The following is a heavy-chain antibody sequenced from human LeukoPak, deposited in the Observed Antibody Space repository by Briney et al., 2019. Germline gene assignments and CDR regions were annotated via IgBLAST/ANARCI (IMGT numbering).Heavy chain of an antibody. J-gene: IGHJ4*02. CDR2: ISSSGSTI. CDR3: ARAPGYASPHTFDY. CDR1: GFTFSDYY. V-gene: IGHV3-11*01. D-gene: IGHD2-2*01. Sequence: GGSLRLSCAASGFTFSDYYMSWIRRAPGKGLEWVSYISSSGSTIYYADSVKGLFTITRDNAKNSLYLQMNSLRAEDTAVYYCARAPGYASPHTFDYWGQGTLVTVSS.